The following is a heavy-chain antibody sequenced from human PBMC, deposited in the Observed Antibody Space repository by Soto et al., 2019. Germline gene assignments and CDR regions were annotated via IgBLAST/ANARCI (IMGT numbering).Heavy chain of an antibody. CDR1: GFTFSSYA. V-gene: IGHV3-30-3*01. J-gene: IGHJ4*02. CDR3: ARGGNFWSGFKH. D-gene: IGHD3-3*01. CDR2: ISYDGSNK. Sequence: QVQLVESGGGVVQPGRSLRLSCAASGFTFSSYAMHWVRQAPGKGLEWVAVISYDGSNKYYADSVKGRFTISRDNSKNTLYLQMNSLRAEDTAVYYCARGGNFWSGFKHWGQGTLVTVSS.